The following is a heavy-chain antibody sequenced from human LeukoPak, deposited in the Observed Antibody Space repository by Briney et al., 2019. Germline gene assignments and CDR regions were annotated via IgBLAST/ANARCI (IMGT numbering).Heavy chain of an antibody. CDR3: ERRLRYFDTTQNWFDP. CDR1: DDSITMYY. CDR2: IYHSGTT. J-gene: IGHJ5*02. D-gene: IGHD3-9*01. Sequence: SETLSLTCSVSDDSITMYYWTWIRQPPGKGLEWIGEIYHSGTTNYNPSLKSRVTISVDKSKNQFSLKVTSVTAADTVIYYCERRLRYFDTTQNWFDPWGPGTLVTVSS. V-gene: IGHV4-59*12.